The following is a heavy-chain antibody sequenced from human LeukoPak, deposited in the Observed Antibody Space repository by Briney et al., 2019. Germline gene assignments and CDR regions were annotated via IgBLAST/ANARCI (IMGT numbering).Heavy chain of an antibody. V-gene: IGHV4-39*01. J-gene: IGHJ5*02. D-gene: IGHD3-10*01. CDR2: IYYSGST. Sequence: SETLSLTCTVSGGSISSSSYYWGCIRQPPGKGLEWIGSIYYSGSTYYNPSLKSRVTISVDTSKNQFSLKLSSVTAADTAVSYCETMDRGVIIRDWFDPWGQGTLVTVSS. CDR3: ETMDRGVIIRDWFDP. CDR1: GGSISSSSYY.